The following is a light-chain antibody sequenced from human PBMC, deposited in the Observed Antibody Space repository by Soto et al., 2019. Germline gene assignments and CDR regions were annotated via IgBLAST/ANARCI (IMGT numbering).Light chain of an antibody. V-gene: IGLV1-47*01. CDR1: SSNIGSNY. CDR3: AAWDDSLTGHWV. J-gene: IGLJ3*02. Sequence: QPVLTQPPSASGTPGQRVTISCSGSSSNIGSNYVYWYQQLPGTAPKLLIYRNSQRPSGVPDRFSGSKSGTSASLAISGLRSEDEAYYYCAAWDDSLTGHWVFGGGTKVTVL. CDR2: RNS.